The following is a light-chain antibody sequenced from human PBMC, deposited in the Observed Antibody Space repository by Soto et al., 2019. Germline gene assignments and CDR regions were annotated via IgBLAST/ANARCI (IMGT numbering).Light chain of an antibody. CDR1: ETVYESQ. V-gene: IGKV3-20*01. CDR3: QQYGSSRWT. CDR2: AIS. J-gene: IGKJ1*01. Sequence: ILLTQSPDTLSLSPGERATLSCRSSETVYESQIAWYQQKAGQAPRLVIYAISSRAAGIPDRFSGSGSGTDFTLTITRVEPEDVAMYFCQQYGSSRWTFAQGTKVDIK.